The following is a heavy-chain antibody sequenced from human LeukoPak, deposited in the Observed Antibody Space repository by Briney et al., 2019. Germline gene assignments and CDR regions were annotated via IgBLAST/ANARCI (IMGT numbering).Heavy chain of an antibody. J-gene: IGHJ4*02. V-gene: IGHV3-21*01. CDR1: GFTFSSYS. D-gene: IGHD3-10*01. CDR3: ARDPIWFGELHLFDY. CDR2: ISSSSSYI. Sequence: GGSLRLSCAASGFTFSSYSMNWVRQAPGKGLEWVSSISSSSSYIYYADSVKGRFTISRDNAKNSLYLQMNSLRAEDTAVYYCARDPIWFGELHLFDYWGQGTQVTVSS.